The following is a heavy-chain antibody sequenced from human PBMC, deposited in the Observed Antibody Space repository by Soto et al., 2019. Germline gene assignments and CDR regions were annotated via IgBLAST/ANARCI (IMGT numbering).Heavy chain of an antibody. J-gene: IGHJ5*02. CDR1: GFTFSSYG. D-gene: IGHD3-3*01. CDR2: ISYDGSNK. CDR3: AKETNTIFAKGWFDP. V-gene: IGHV3-30*18. Sequence: QVQLVESGGGVVQTGRSLRLSCAASGFTFSSYGMHWVRQAPGKGLEWVAVISYDGSNKYYADSVKGRFTISRDNSKNTLYLQMNSLRAEDTAVYYCAKETNTIFAKGWFDPWGQGTLVTVSS.